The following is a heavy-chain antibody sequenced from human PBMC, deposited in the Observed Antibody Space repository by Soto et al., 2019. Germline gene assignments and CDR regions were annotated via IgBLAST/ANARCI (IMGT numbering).Heavy chain of an antibody. D-gene: IGHD4-4*01. CDR2: IYYSGST. CDR1: GGSISRYY. J-gene: IGHJ6*02. Sequence: EGLSLTCTVSGGSISRYYWSWLRQPPGKGLEWIGYIYYSGSTNYNPSLKSRVTISVDTSKNQFSLKLSSVTAADTAVYYCARSDYSSVFAMDVWGQGTTVTVSS. CDR3: ARSDYSSVFAMDV. V-gene: IGHV4-59*01.